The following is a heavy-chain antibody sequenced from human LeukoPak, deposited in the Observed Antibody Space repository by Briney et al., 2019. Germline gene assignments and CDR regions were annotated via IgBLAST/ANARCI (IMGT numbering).Heavy chain of an antibody. D-gene: IGHD1-26*01. CDR1: GYTFTNYG. V-gene: IGHV1-18*01. CDR2: ISASNGDT. J-gene: IGHJ4*02. CDR3: ARDLGPEWELLSVWDGNDY. Sequence: GASVKVSCKASGYTFTNYGITWVRQAPGQGLEWMGWISASNGDTHYSEKFQDRITVTTDTSTSTAYMELRSLVSDDTAVYYCARDLGPEWELLSVWDGNDYWGQGTLVTVSS.